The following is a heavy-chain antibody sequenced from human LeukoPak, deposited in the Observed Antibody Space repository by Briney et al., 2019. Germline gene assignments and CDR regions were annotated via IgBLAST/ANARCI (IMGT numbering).Heavy chain of an antibody. D-gene: IGHD2-2*01. V-gene: IGHV3-23*01. J-gene: IGHJ6*02. CDR2: ISGSGGST. Sequence: GGSLRLSCAASGFTFSSYAMSWVRQAPGKGLEWVSAISGSGGSTYYADSVKGRFTISRDNSKNTLYLQMNSLRAEDTAVYYCATKPTHGSSTSCYYYYGMDVWGQGTTVTVSS. CDR3: ATKPTHGSSTSCYYYYGMDV. CDR1: GFTFSSYA.